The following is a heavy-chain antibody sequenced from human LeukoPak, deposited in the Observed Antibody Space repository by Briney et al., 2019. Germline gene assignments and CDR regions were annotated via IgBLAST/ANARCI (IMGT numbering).Heavy chain of an antibody. V-gene: IGHV3-9*01. Sequence: GGSLRLSCAASGFTFDDYAMHWVRQAPGKGLEWVSGISWNSGSIGYADSVKGRFTISRDNSNNTLYLQMNSLRAEDTAVYYCAREQDYGDYFDYWGQGTLVTVSS. D-gene: IGHD4-17*01. CDR3: AREQDYGDYFDY. CDR1: GFTFDDYA. J-gene: IGHJ4*02. CDR2: ISWNSGSI.